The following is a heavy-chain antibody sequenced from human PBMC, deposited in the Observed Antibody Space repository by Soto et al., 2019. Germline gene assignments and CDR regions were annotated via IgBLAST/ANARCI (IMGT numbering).Heavy chain of an antibody. Sequence: QVQLVESGGGVVQPGRSLRLSCAASGFTFSSCAMHWVGQAPGKGLEWVALISYDGSNKYYADSVKGRFTISRDNSKNTLYLQMNSLRAEDTAAYYCPRDKRDLRFLEWSYYFDYWGQGTLVTVSS. D-gene: IGHD3-3*01. CDR3: PRDKRDLRFLEWSYYFDY. CDR2: ISYDGSNK. CDR1: GFTFSSCA. J-gene: IGHJ4*02. V-gene: IGHV3-30-3*01.